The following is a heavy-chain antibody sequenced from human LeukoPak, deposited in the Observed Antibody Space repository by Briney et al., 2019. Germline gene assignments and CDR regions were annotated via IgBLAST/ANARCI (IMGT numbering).Heavy chain of an antibody. D-gene: IGHD5-24*01. Sequence: GGSLRLSCAASGFTFSSYAMSWVRQAPGKGLEWVAVIWYDGSGKYYADSVKGRFTISRDNSKNTLYLQMNSLRAEDTAVYYCARIRDGSNWYFDLWGRGTLVTVSS. CDR2: IWYDGSGK. CDR3: ARIRDGSNWYFDL. V-gene: IGHV3-33*08. CDR1: GFTFSSYA. J-gene: IGHJ2*01.